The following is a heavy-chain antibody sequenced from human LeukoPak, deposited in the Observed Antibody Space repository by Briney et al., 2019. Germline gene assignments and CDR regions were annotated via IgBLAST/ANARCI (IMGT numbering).Heavy chain of an antibody. CDR2: IYTSGST. CDR3: ARTGGSGSPISNY. J-gene: IGHJ4*02. CDR1: GGSISSGSYY. Sequence: SQTLSLTCTVSGGSISSGSYYWSWIRQPAGKGLEWIGRIYTSGSTNYNPSLKSRVTISVDTSKNQFSLKLSSVTAADTAVYYCARTGGSGSPISNYWGQGTLVTVSS. V-gene: IGHV4-61*02. D-gene: IGHD3-10*01.